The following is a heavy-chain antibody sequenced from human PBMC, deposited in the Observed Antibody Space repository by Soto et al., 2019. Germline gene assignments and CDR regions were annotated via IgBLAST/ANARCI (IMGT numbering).Heavy chain of an antibody. J-gene: IGHJ3*01. D-gene: IGHD1-26*01. CDR2: VSPGGDVS. CDR1: VFTFSSFV. Sequence: PGGSXRLSWSSSVFTFSSFVMNWFRHAPGKGLEWVSTVSPGGDVSHYTDSVKGRFTIYRDNSRRTLHLQMDSLRAEDEAVYFCARRAITANPKRAAFDVWGQGTVVTVSS. CDR3: ARRAITANPKRAAFDV. V-gene: IGHV3-23*01.